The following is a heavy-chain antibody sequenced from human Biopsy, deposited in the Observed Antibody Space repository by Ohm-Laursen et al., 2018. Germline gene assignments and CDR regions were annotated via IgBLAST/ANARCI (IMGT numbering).Heavy chain of an antibody. CDR2: TYYRSKWYN. CDR1: GDSVSSNSAA. Sequence: TLSLTCAISGDSVSSNSAAWNWIRQSPSRGLEWLGRTYYRSKWYNDYAVSVKSRITINPDTSKNQFSLQLNSVTPEDTAVYYCARDTIGHDSSGYYYGDGFDMWGQGTMVTVSS. D-gene: IGHD3-22*01. CDR3: ARDTIGHDSSGYYYGDGFDM. V-gene: IGHV6-1*01. J-gene: IGHJ3*02.